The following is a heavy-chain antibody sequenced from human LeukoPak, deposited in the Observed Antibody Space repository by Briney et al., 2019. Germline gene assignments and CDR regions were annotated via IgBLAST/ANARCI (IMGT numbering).Heavy chain of an antibody. CDR1: GYTFTSYY. Sequence: ASVKVSCKASGYTFTSYYMHWVRQAPGQGLEWMGIINPSGGSTSYAQKFQGRVTMTRDTSTSTVYMELSSLRSEDTAVYYCARDLRDSSGYYYGADPWGQGTLVTVSS. CDR2: INPSGGST. CDR3: ARDLRDSSGYYYGADP. V-gene: IGHV1-46*01. J-gene: IGHJ5*02. D-gene: IGHD3-22*01.